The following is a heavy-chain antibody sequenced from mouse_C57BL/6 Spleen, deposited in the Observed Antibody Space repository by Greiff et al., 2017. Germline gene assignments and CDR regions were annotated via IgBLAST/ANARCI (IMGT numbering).Heavy chain of an antibody. CDR2: IYPGNSDT. J-gene: IGHJ3*01. CDR1: GYTFTSYW. Sequence: VQLQQSGTVLARPGASVQMSCKTSGYTFTSYWMHWVKQRPGQGLEWIGAIYPGNSDTSYNQKFKGKAKLTAVTSASTAYMELSSLTNEASAVYYCTRPGSSYVGFAYWGQGTLVTVSA. CDR3: TRPGSSYVGFAY. V-gene: IGHV1-5*01. D-gene: IGHD1-1*01.